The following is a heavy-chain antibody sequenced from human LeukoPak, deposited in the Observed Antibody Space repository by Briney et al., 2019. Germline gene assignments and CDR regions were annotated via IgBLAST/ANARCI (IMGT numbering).Heavy chain of an antibody. Sequence: SETLSLTCAVYGGSFSGHYYWSWIRQPPGKGLEWIGEINHSGSTNYNPSLKSRVTISLDTSQNQFSLKLSSVTAADTSVYYCARVGSGGWYLNWFDPWGQGTLVTVSS. D-gene: IGHD6-19*01. J-gene: IGHJ5*02. CDR3: ARVGSGGWYLNWFDP. CDR1: GGSFSGHY. V-gene: IGHV4-34*01. CDR2: INHSGST.